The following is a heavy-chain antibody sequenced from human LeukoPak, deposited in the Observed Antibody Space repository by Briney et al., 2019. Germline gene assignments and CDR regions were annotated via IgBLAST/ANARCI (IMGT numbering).Heavy chain of an antibody. D-gene: IGHD2-2*01. CDR1: GGSISSSSYY. CDR2: IYHSGST. CDR3: ARDRSLGYCSSTSCLDY. V-gene: IGHV4-30-2*01. Sequence: SETLSLTCTVSGGSISSSSYYWSWIRQPPGKGLEWIGYIYHSGSTYYNPSLKSRVTISVDRSKNQFSLKLSSVTAADTAVYYCARDRSLGYCSSTSCLDYWGQGALVTVSS. J-gene: IGHJ4*02.